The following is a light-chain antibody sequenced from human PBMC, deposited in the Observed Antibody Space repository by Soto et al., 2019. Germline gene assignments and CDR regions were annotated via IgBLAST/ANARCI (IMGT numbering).Light chain of an antibody. CDR3: QQRSNWPPFT. V-gene: IGKV3-11*01. CDR1: QSVSNY. J-gene: IGKJ3*01. Sequence: EIVLTQSPATLSLSPGERATLSCRASQSVSNYLAWYQQKPGQAPRLLIYDASNSATGIPARFSGSGSGTDFTLTISSLEPEDFAVYYCQQRSNWPPFTFGPGTKAHIK. CDR2: DAS.